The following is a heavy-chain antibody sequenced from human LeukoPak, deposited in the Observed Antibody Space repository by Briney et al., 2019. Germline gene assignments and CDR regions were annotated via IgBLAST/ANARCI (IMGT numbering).Heavy chain of an antibody. CDR3: ARSGDIVVVPAARNYYYYGMDV. V-gene: IGHV1-8*01. CDR1: GYTFTSYD. CDR2: MNPNSGNT. J-gene: IGHJ6*02. Sequence: ASVKVSCKASGYTFTSYDINWVRQATGQGLEWVGWMNPNSGNTGYAQKFQGRVTMTRNTSISTAYMELSSLRSEDTAVYYCARSGDIVVVPAARNYYYYGMDVWGQGTTVTVSS. D-gene: IGHD2-2*01.